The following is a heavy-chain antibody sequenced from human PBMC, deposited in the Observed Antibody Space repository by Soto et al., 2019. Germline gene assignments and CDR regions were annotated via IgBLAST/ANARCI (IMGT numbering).Heavy chain of an antibody. CDR3: ARDINSGWDLGFDP. J-gene: IGHJ5*02. Sequence: PGGSLRLSCAASGFTFSSYEMNWVRQAPGKGLEWVSYISSSGSTIYYADSVKGRFTISRDNAKNSLYLQMNSLRAEDTAVYYCARDINSGWDLGFDPWGQGTLVTVSS. CDR1: GFTFSSYE. D-gene: IGHD6-19*01. V-gene: IGHV3-48*03. CDR2: ISSSGSTI.